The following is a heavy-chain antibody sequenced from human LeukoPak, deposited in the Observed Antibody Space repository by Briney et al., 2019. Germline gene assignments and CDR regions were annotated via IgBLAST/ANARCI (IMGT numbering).Heavy chain of an antibody. V-gene: IGHV3-23*01. CDR1: RYSFDSYA. CDR2: INGGGDIT. D-gene: IGHD6-13*01. CDR3: AKRYGDSTGWFFDF. Sequence: GGSLRLSCEGSRYSFDSYAMTWIRQAPGKGLEWVSSINGGGDITYYAESVKGRFTVSRDNSKNTLFLQMNSLRAEDTAVFYCAKRYGDSTGWFFDFWGQGSLVTVSS. J-gene: IGHJ4*02.